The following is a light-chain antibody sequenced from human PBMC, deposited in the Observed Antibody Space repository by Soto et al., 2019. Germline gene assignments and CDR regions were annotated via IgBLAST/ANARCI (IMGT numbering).Light chain of an antibody. CDR2: DNS. V-gene: IGLV1-51*01. Sequence: QAVLTQPPSVSAAPGQKVTLSCSGSRSNIGSNYVSWYQRFPGTAPKLLIYDNSLRPPGILDRFSGSKSGASAALGIIGLQTGDEADYYCATWDTSLRALVFGGGTKLTVL. J-gene: IGLJ2*01. CDR3: ATWDTSLRALV. CDR1: RSNIGSNY.